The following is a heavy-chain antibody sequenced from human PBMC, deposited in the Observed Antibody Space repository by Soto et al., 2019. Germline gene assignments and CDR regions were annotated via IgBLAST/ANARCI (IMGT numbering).Heavy chain of an antibody. Sequence: QVQLVQSGAEVKRPVASVKVSCKASGYTFTGYGIAWVRQAPGQGLEWMGWISAYNGNTLQTQKFQDRLTMTTDTAANTGYRELRSLRSDDTAVYYCARPLGGYGDYALPLYYRGQGTLVAVSS. V-gene: IGHV1-18*04. CDR3: ARPLGGYGDYALPLYY. CDR1: GYTFTGYG. CDR2: ISAYNGNT. D-gene: IGHD4-17*01. J-gene: IGHJ4*02.